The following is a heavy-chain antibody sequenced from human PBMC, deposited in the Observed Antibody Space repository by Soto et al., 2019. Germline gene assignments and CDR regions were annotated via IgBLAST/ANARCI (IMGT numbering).Heavy chain of an antibody. J-gene: IGHJ6*02. Sequence: SETLSLTCTVSGGSISSGDYYWSWIRQPPGKGREWIGYIYYSGSTNYNPSLKRRLDISVDASRNQFSLRLTSVTAADTAVYYCARDTAPAGDYYYLMDFWGQGTTVTVSS. CDR1: GGSISSGDYY. CDR2: IYYSGST. V-gene: IGHV4-30-4*01. CDR3: ARDTAPAGDYYYLMDF. D-gene: IGHD5-18*01.